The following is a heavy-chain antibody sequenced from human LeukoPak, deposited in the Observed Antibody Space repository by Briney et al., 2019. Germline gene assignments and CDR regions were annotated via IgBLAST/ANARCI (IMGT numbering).Heavy chain of an antibody. CDR2: ISYDGINK. CDR3: ARDPGGGRYFDWYIH. V-gene: IGHV3-30-3*01. J-gene: IGHJ4*02. CDR1: GFTFSNYA. Sequence: PGGSLRLSCAASGFTFSNYAMHWVRQAPGKGLEWVALISYDGINKYYADSVKGRFTISRDNSKNTLYLQMSSLRAEDTAVYYCARDPGGGRYFDWYIHWGQGTLVTVSS. D-gene: IGHD3-9*01.